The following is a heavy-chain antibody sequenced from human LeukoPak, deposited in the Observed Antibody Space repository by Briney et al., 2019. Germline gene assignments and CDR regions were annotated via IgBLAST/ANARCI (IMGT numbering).Heavy chain of an antibody. CDR3: IHYGSGSYSTDY. CDR2: IRSKGNKYAT. CDR1: GFTFSGAD. V-gene: IGHV3-73*01. Sequence: GGSLRLSCATSGFTFSGADMHWVRQVSGKGLDWVGRIRSKGNKYATEYAASVKGRFTISRDDSKNTAYLQMNSLKTEDTAVYYCIHYGSGSYSTDYWGQGTQLTVSS. D-gene: IGHD3-10*01. J-gene: IGHJ4*02.